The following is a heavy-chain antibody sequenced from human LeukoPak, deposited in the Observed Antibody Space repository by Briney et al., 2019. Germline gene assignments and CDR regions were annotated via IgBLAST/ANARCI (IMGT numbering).Heavy chain of an antibody. CDR2: IYISGSP. CDR1: GGSISSHD. D-gene: IGHD1-26*01. Sequence: PSETLSLTCTVSGGSISSHDWTWIRQPAGKGLEWIGRIYISGSPNYNPSLKSRVTMSVDTPKNQFSLKLSSVTAADTAVYYCARSSFLGSRSYYYYYMDVWGKGTTVTVSS. V-gene: IGHV4-4*07. J-gene: IGHJ6*03. CDR3: ARSSFLGSRSYYYYYMDV.